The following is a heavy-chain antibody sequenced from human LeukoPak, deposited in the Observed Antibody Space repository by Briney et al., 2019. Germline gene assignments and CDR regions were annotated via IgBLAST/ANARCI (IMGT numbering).Heavy chain of an antibody. D-gene: IGHD3-10*01. CDR3: ARTDSGYGGYYFDY. J-gene: IGHJ4*02. Sequence: SETLSLTCTVSGGSISSYYWSWIRQPPGKGLEWIGYIYYGGSTNYNPSLKSRVTISVDTSKNQFSLKLSSVTAADTAVYYCARTDSGYGGYYFDYWGQGTLVTVSS. V-gene: IGHV4-59*08. CDR1: GGSISSYY. CDR2: IYYGGST.